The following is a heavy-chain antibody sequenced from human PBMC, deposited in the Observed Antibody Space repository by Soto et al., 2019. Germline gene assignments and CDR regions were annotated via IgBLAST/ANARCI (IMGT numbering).Heavy chain of an antibody. V-gene: IGHV1-3*01. CDR3: ARDTGDGTFDF. CDR2: INAGYGNT. CDR1: GYTFSSYA. D-gene: IGHD7-27*01. J-gene: IGHJ4*02. Sequence: ALVKVSCKASGYTFSSYAMHWVRQAPGQRLEWMGWINAGYGNTKSSQKFQDRVTISRDTSASTAYMELTSLRSEDTAVYYCARDTGDGTFDFWGQGTLVTVSS.